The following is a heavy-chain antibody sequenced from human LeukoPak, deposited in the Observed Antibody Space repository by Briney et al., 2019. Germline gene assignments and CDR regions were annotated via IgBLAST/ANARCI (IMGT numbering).Heavy chain of an antibody. CDR1: GYSISSSYW. CDR3: ARGGSTSFGGFDP. CDR2: IYHSGST. J-gene: IGHJ5*02. D-gene: IGHD2-2*01. Sequence: SETLSLTCVVSGYSISSSYWWGWIRQPPGKGLEWIGHIYHSGSTYCNPSLKSRVTVSVDMSKKQFSLKLSSVTAVDTAVYYCARGGSTSFGGFDPWGQGTLVTVSS. V-gene: IGHV4-28*01.